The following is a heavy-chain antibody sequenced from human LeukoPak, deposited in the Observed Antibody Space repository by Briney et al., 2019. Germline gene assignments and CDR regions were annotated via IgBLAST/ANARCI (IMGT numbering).Heavy chain of an antibody. V-gene: IGHV4-59*01. CDR1: GGSISSYY. J-gene: IGHJ6*03. Sequence: NPSETLSLTCTVSGGSISSYYWSWIRQPPGKGLEWIGYIYYSGSTNYNPSLKSRVTISVDTSKNQFSLKLSSVTAADTAAYYCAGQYYDFWSGYDYYYYYMDVWGKGTTVTVSS. D-gene: IGHD3-3*01. CDR3: AGQYYDFWSGYDYYYYYMDV. CDR2: IYYSGST.